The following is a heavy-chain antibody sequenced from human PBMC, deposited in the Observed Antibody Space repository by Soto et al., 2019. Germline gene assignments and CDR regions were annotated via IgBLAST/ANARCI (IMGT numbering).Heavy chain of an antibody. D-gene: IGHD6-19*01. V-gene: IGHV5-10-1*01. CDR3: ARPAPLWSSGWLYYYYGMDV. CDR1: EYSFTSYL. Sequence: PXESLKISWKCSEYSFTSYLISLVLQMPGKGLEWMGRIDPSDSYTNYSPSFQGHVTISADKSISTAYLQWSSLKASDTAMYYCARPAPLWSSGWLYYYYGMDVWGQGTTVTVSS. J-gene: IGHJ6*02. CDR2: IDPSDSYT.